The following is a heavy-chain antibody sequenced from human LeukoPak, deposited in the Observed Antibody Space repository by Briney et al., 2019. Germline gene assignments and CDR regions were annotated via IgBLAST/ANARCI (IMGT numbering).Heavy chain of an antibody. V-gene: IGHV3-7*01. J-gene: IGHJ1*01. CDR2: IKEDGSEK. D-gene: IGHD4-11*01. CDR3: ATYSILNAREFRY. CDR1: GFTFSSYW. Sequence: GGSLRLSCAASGFTFSSYWMSWVRQAPGKGLEWVANIKEDGSEKYYVDSVKGRFTISRDNAKKSLYLQMNRLRAEDTAVYYCATYSILNAREFRYWGQGTLVTVTS.